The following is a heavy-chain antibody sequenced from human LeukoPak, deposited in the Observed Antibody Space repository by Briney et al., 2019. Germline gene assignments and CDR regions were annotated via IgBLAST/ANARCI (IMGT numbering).Heavy chain of an antibody. V-gene: IGHV4-34*01. CDR2: INHSGST. D-gene: IGHD2-2*01. CDR3: ATLGYCSSTSCPPGYYYYGMDV. Sequence: SETLSLTCAVYGGSFSGHYWSRIRQPPGKGLEWIGEINHSGSTNYNPSLKSRVTISVDTSKNQFSLKLSSVTAADTAVYYCATLGYCSSTSCPPGYYYYGMDVWGQGTTVTVSS. CDR1: GGSFSGHY. J-gene: IGHJ6*02.